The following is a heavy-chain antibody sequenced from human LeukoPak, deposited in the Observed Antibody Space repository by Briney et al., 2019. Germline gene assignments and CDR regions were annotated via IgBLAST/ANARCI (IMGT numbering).Heavy chain of an antibody. J-gene: IGHJ4*02. D-gene: IGHD5-18*01. CDR3: ARGVWYSYGSYYFDY. Sequence: GASVRVSCKASGYTFTSYAMHWVRQAPGQRLEWMGWINAGNGNTKYSQKFQGRVTTARDTSASTAYMELSSLRSEDTAVYYCARGVWYSYGSYYFDYWGQGTLVTVSS. CDR2: INAGNGNT. V-gene: IGHV1-3*01. CDR1: GYTFTSYA.